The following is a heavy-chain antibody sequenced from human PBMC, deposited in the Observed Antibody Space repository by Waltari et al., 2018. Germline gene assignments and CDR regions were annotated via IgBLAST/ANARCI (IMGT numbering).Heavy chain of an antibody. D-gene: IGHD3-3*01. CDR3: ARANYDFWSGHIYFDY. Sequence: QVQLQESGPGLVKPSETLSLTCTVSGGSISSYYWSWIRPPAGKGLEWIGRIYTSGSTNYNPSLKSRVTMSVDTSKNQFSLKLSSVTAADTAVYYCARANYDFWSGHIYFDYWGQGTLVTVSS. CDR1: GGSISSYY. CDR2: IYTSGST. V-gene: IGHV4-4*07. J-gene: IGHJ4*02.